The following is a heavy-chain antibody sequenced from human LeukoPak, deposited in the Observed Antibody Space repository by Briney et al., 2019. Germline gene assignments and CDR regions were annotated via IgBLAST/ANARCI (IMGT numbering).Heavy chain of an antibody. CDR3: ARHRYCSSPTCSYYYYYMDV. CDR1: GYSFTNYW. V-gene: IGHV5-51*01. Sequence: GESLKISCKGSGYSFTNYWIGWVRQMPGKGLEWMGIIYPGDSDTRYSPSFQSQVTISADKSISTAYLQWSSLKASDTAMYYCARHRYCSSPTCSYYYYYMDVWGKGTTVTVSS. CDR2: IYPGDSDT. J-gene: IGHJ6*03. D-gene: IGHD2-2*01.